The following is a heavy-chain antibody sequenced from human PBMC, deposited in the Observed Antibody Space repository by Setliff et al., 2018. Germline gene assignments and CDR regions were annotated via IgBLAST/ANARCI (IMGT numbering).Heavy chain of an antibody. J-gene: IGHJ4*02. D-gene: IGHD6-13*01. CDR1: GGSFSGYY. V-gene: IGHV4-34*01. CDR3: ARRGRGSSWFDTLFDY. Sequence: KTSETLSLTCAVYGGSFSGYYWSWIRQPPGKGLEWIGGIYYSGSTYYNPSLKSRVTISVDTSKNQFSLKLSSVTAADTAVYYCARRGRGSSWFDTLFDYWGQGTLVTVSS. CDR2: IYYSGST.